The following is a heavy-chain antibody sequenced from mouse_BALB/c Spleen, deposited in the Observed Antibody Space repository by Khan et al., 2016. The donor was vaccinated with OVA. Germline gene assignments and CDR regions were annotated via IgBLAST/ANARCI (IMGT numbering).Heavy chain of an antibody. CDR3: ARGNYYGYYFDY. CDR2: ISYSGIT. V-gene: IGHV3-2*02. Sequence: EVQLQESGPGLVKPSQSLSLTCTVTGYSITSGYVWYWIRQFPGNKLEWMGYISYSGITSYTPSLKSRISITRDTSKNQFFLQMNSVTTEDTTTYYCARGNYYGYYFDYWGQGTTLTVSS. J-gene: IGHJ2*01. CDR1: GYSITSGYV. D-gene: IGHD1-1*01.